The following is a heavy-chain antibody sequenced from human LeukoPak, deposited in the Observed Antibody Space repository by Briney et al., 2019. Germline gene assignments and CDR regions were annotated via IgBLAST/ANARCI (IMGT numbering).Heavy chain of an antibody. D-gene: IGHD3-22*01. CDR2: ISAYNGNT. J-gene: IGHJ6*02. Sequence: GASVKVSCKASGYTFTSYGISWVRQAPGPGREWMGWISAYNGNTNYAQKLQGRVTMTPDTSTSTAYMELRSLRSDDTAVYYCARGTIWEYYDSSGGARGTTNGMDVWGQGTTVTVSS. CDR1: GYTFTSYG. V-gene: IGHV1-18*01. CDR3: ARGTIWEYYDSSGGARGTTNGMDV.